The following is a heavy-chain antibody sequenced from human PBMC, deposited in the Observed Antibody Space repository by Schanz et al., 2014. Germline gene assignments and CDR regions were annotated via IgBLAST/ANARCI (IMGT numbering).Heavy chain of an antibody. J-gene: IGHJ4*02. CDR3: AGDWASGRYYSDY. CDR2: ISNDGSDK. V-gene: IGHV3-30*09. Sequence: QVQLVESGGGVVQPGRSLRLSCAASGFTFSRYAMHWVRQAPGKGLEWVAVISNDGSDKHYAESVKGRFAISRDNSKDTLYLQMNSLRTEDTAVYYCAGDWASGRYYSDYWGQGTLVTVSS. D-gene: IGHD1-26*01. CDR1: GFTFSRYA.